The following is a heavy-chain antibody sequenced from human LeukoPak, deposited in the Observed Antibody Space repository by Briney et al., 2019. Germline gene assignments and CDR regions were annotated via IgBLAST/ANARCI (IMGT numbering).Heavy chain of an antibody. CDR3: ARSVPSIVVVPAAMWGQTKSLDY. Sequence: ASVKVSCKASGYTFTSYAMNWVRQAPGQGLEWMGWISTNTGNPTYAQGFTGRFVFSLDTSVSTAYLQISSLKAEDTAVYYCARSVPSIVVVPAAMWGQTKSLDYWGQGTLVTVSS. J-gene: IGHJ4*02. CDR2: ISTNTGNP. D-gene: IGHD2-2*01. V-gene: IGHV7-4-1*02. CDR1: GYTFTSYA.